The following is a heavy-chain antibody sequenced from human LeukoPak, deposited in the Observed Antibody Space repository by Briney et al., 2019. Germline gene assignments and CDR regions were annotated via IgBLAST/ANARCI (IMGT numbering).Heavy chain of an antibody. D-gene: IGHD6-19*01. CDR3: AGERGEEYSSGWYKTNFFYN. J-gene: IGHJ4*02. V-gene: IGHV4-39*07. Sequence: TSETLSLTCTVSGDSFTSVTDYWAWIRQPPGKGLEWIATGDYSGGTYYNPSLESRVAISADMSKSQISLQLTSVTGADTAVYYCAGERGEEYSSGWYKTNFFYNWGQGIRVTVSS. CDR2: GDYSGGT. CDR1: GDSFTSVTDY.